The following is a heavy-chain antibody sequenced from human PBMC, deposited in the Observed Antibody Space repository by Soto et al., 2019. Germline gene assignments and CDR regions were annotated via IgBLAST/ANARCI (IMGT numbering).Heavy chain of an antibody. V-gene: IGHV3-30-3*01. Sequence: QVQLVESGGGVVQPGRSLRLSCAASGFTFSSYVMYWVRQAPGKGLEWVAVISYDGNNKYYADSVKGRFTISRDNSKXTXXXQXYSLRAEDTAVYYCARAGCDGGSCYTLVGLRYGMDVWGQGTTVTVSS. J-gene: IGHJ6*02. CDR3: ARAGCDGGSCYTLVGLRYGMDV. CDR2: ISYDGNNK. D-gene: IGHD2-15*01. CDR1: GFTFSSYV.